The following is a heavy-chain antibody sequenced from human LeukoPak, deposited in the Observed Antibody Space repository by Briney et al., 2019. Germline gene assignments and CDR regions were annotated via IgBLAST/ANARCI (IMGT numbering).Heavy chain of an antibody. V-gene: IGHV3-9*03. Sequence: GGSLRLSCAASGFTFDDYAMHWVRQAPGKGLEWVSGISWNSGSIGYADSVKGRFTISRDNAKNSLYLQMNSLRAEDMALYYCARELASGSYWDYYYGMDVWGQGTTVTVSS. CDR3: ARELASGSYWDYYYGMDV. J-gene: IGHJ6*02. CDR1: GFTFDDYA. CDR2: ISWNSGSI. D-gene: IGHD1-26*01.